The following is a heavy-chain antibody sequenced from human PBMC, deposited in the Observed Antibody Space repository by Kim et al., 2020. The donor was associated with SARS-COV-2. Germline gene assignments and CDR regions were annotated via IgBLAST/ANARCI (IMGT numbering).Heavy chain of an antibody. CDR2: IYHSGST. CDR3: ARSHYDILTGDYCFDD. CDR1: GRSISSSNW. J-gene: IGHJ4*02. D-gene: IGHD3-9*01. Sequence: SETLSLTCAVSGRSISSSNWWSWVRQPPGKGLEWMGEIYHSGSTNYNPSLKSPVTISVDKSKNQFSLKLSSVTAADTAVYYCARSHYDILTGDYCFDDWGQGTRVSVSS. V-gene: IGHV4-4*02.